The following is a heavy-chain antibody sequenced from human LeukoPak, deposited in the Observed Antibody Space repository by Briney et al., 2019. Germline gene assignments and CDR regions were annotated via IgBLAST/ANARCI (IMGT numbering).Heavy chain of an antibody. CDR1: GGSIGSYY. J-gene: IGHJ4*02. D-gene: IGHD3-10*01. Sequence: SETLSLTCTVSGGSIGSYYWSWIRQPPGKGLEWIGYIYYSGSTNYNPSLKSRATISVDTSKNQFSLKLSSVTAADTAVYYCASGDLYGSGSYKNFDYWGQGTLVTVSS. CDR3: ASGDLYGSGSYKNFDY. CDR2: IYYSGST. V-gene: IGHV4-59*01.